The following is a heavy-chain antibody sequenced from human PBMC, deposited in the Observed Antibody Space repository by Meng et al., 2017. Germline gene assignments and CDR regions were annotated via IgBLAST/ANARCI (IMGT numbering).Heavy chain of an antibody. CDR1: GGSISSSSYY. V-gene: IGHV4-39*07. J-gene: IGHJ5*02. CDR3: ARVPYYGSGSYQYNWFDP. CDR2: IYYSGST. D-gene: IGHD3-10*01. Sequence: RPLLGVGPGLVKPSETPPLTCTVSGGSISSSSYYWGWIRQPPGKGLEWIGSIYYSGSTYYNPSLKSRVTISVDTSKNQFSLKLSSVTAADTAVYYCARVPYYGSGSYQYNWFDPWGQGTLVTVSS.